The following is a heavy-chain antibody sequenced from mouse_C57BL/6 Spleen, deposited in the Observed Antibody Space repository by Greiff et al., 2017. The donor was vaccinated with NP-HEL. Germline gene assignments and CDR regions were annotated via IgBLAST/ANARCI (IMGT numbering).Heavy chain of an antibody. CDR2: ICDGGSYT. D-gene: IGHD2-4*01. CDR1: GFTFSSYA. V-gene: IGHV5-4*01. CDR3: ARGGCDYAWFAY. J-gene: IGHJ3*01. Sequence: EVHLVESGGGLVKPGGSLKLSCAASGFTFSSYAMSWVRQTPEQRLEWVATICDGGSYTYYPDNVKGRFTISRDNAKNNLYLQMSQLKSEDTAMYYGARGGCDYAWFAYWGQGTLVTVSA.